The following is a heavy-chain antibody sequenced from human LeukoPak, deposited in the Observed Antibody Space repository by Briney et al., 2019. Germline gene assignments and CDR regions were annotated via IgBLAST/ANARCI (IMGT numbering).Heavy chain of an antibody. J-gene: IGHJ3*02. V-gene: IGHV4-59*11. Sequence: SETLSLTCTVSGGYISTHYWNWIRQPPGKGLEWIGYFYYSGSTNYNPSLKSRVTMSVDTSKNQFSLRLSSVTAADTAIYYCARDIGETDAFDIWGQGTMVTVSS. D-gene: IGHD3-10*01. CDR3: ARDIGETDAFDI. CDR1: GGYISTHY. CDR2: FYYSGST.